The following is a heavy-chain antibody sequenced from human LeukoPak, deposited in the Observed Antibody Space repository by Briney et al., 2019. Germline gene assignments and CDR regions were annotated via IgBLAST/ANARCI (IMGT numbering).Heavy chain of an antibody. V-gene: IGHV3-7*03. CDR2: IKQDGSEE. D-gene: IGHD3-22*01. Sequence: GGSLRLSCAASGFPFSTYAMTWVRQAPGKGLEWVATIKQDGSEEYYVDSVKGRFTISRDNTKNSLYLQMNSLRAEDTAVYYCARDYYDTSGYYQTNDYWGQGALVSVST. J-gene: IGHJ4*02. CDR1: GFPFSTYA. CDR3: ARDYYDTSGYYQTNDY.